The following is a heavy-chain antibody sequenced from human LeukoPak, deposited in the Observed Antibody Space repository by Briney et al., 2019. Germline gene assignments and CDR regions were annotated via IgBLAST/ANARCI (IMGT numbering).Heavy chain of an antibody. Sequence: GASVKVSCKASGYTFTNSDINWVRQAPGQGLEWMGRLNTKIGNATYAKGFLGRFVFSLDTSVSTAYLQINSLKADDTAVYYCARDFDTSGWYTNYDFWGQGTLVTVSS. J-gene: IGHJ4*02. D-gene: IGHD6-19*01. CDR2: LNTKIGNA. V-gene: IGHV7-4-1*02. CDR3: ARDFDTSGWYTNYDF. CDR1: GYTFTNSD.